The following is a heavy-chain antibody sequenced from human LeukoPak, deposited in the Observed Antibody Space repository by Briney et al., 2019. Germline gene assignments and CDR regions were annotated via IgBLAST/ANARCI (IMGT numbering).Heavy chain of an antibody. Sequence: SETLSLTCTVSGGSISSLIYYWGWIRQPPGKGLEWIGSIHYSGSTYYSPSLKSRVTISVDTSRNQFSLKLTSVTAADTAVYYCARDEPIKWGQGTLVTVSS. J-gene: IGHJ4*02. V-gene: IGHV4-39*07. CDR1: GGSISSLIYY. CDR3: ARDEPIK. CDR2: IHYSGST. D-gene: IGHD5-24*01.